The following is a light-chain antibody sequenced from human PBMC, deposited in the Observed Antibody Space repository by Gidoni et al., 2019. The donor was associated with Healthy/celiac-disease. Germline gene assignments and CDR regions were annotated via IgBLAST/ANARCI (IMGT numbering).Light chain of an antibody. CDR1: QGISSY. Sequence: SSLSASTGDRVTITCRASQGISSYLAWYQQKPGKAPKLLIYAASTLQSGVPSRFSGSGSGTDFTLTISCLQSEDFATYYCQQYYRYPRTFGQGTKVEIK. V-gene: IGKV1-8*01. J-gene: IGKJ1*01. CDR2: AAS. CDR3: QQYYRYPRT.